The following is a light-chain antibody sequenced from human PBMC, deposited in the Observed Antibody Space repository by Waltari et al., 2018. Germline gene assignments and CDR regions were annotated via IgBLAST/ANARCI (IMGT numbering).Light chain of an antibody. Sequence: QSALTQPAPVSGSPGQSITIPCTGTTSDIGTYYGVSWFQQRPGKAPQLLISEVSKRPSQISQRFSGSKSGNTASLTISGLQAEDEADYYCCSFANDSRVFGGGTKVTVL. CDR1: TSDIGTYYG. J-gene: IGLJ3*02. CDR3: CSFANDSRV. CDR2: EVS. V-gene: IGLV2-23*02.